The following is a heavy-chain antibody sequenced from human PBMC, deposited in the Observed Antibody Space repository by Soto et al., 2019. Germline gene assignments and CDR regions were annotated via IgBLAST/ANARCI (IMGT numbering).Heavy chain of an antibody. D-gene: IGHD5-12*01. CDR2: ISGYNGNT. J-gene: IGHJ4*02. CDR1: GYAFTHYG. CDR3: ARGGRVAVADTDY. Sequence: QVQLVQSGVEVKKPGASVRVSCKASGYAFTHYGITWVRQAPGQGLEWLGWISGYNGNTNYAQKFQGRVNMTTDTSTSTAYMALTSLRYDATAVDYCARGGRVAVADTDYWGQGTLLTFSS. V-gene: IGHV1-18*01.